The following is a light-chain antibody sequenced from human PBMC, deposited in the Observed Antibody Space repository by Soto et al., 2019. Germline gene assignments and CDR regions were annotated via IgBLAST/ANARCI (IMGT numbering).Light chain of an antibody. J-gene: IGKJ2*01. CDR1: QNVNDK. V-gene: IGKV3-15*01. Sequence: EIVMTQSPATLSVSPGERATLSCRASQNVNDKLAWYQQRPGLAPRLLIYDASTRATGTPPRFSGSGSGTDFTLTIRSLQSEDVAVYYCQQYYHWPPYTFGQGTKLEIK. CDR3: QQYYHWPPYT. CDR2: DAS.